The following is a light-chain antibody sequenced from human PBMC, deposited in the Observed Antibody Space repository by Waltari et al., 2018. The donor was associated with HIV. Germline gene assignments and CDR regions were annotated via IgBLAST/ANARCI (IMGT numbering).Light chain of an antibody. Sequence: QSVLTQPPSVSAAPGQKVTISCSGSSSNIGSNYVSWYQQLPGTAPKLLIYDNNNRPAGIPDRFSGSKSGTSATLGISGLQTGDEADYYCGTWDSSLSAGVFGGGTSLTVL. CDR2: DNN. CDR3: GTWDSSLSAGV. J-gene: IGLJ3*02. V-gene: IGLV1-51*01. CDR1: SSNIGSNY.